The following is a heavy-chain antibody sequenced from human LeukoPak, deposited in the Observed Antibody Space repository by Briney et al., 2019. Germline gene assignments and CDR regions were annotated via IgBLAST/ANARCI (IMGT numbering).Heavy chain of an antibody. V-gene: IGHV4-39*07. J-gene: IGHJ6*03. D-gene: IGHD3-10*01. CDR2: IYCSGST. CDR1: GGSISSSSYY. Sequence: SETLSLTCTVSGGSISSSSYYWGWIRQPPGKGLEWIGSIYCSGSTYYNPSLKSRVTISVDTSKNQFSLKLSSVTAADTAVYYCARGDYGSGSYWAYYYMDVWGKGTTVTVSS. CDR3: ARGDYGSGSYWAYYYMDV.